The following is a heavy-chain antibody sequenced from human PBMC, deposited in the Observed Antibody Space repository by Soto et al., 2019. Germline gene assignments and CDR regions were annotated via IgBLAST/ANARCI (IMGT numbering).Heavy chain of an antibody. CDR3: ARDWAEQLSNWFDP. V-gene: IGHV1-3*01. CDR1: GYTFTSYA. D-gene: IGHD6-6*01. J-gene: IGHJ5*02. Sequence: ASVKVSCKASGYTFTSYAMHWVRQAPGQRLEWMGWINAGNGNTKYSQKFQGRVTITRDTSASTAYMELSSLRSGDTAVYYCARDWAEQLSNWFDPWGQGTLVTVSS. CDR2: INAGNGNT.